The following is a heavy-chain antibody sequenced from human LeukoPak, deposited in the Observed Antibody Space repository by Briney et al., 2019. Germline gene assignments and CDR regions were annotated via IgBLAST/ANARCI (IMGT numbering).Heavy chain of an antibody. J-gene: IGHJ4*02. V-gene: IGHV4-61*01. CDR3: ARGGLWFGELYEYYFDY. Sequence: PSETLSLTCTVSGGSISSSSYYWSWIRQPPGKGLEWIGYIYYSGSTNYNPSLKSRVTISVDTSKNQFSLKLSSVTAADTAVYYCARGGLWFGELYEYYFDYWGQGTLVTVSS. CDR2: IYYSGST. CDR1: GGSISSSSYY. D-gene: IGHD3-10*01.